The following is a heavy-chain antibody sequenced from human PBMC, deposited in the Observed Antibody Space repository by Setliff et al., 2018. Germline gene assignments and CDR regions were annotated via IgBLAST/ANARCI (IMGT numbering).Heavy chain of an antibody. CDR2: INPSGGTT. D-gene: IGHD3-10*01. J-gene: IGHJ3*02. CDR1: GYTFTRYY. Sequence: ASVKVSCKASGYTFTRYYMHWVRQAPGQGLEWMGIINPSGGTTSYAQKFQGRVTMTADTSTSTAYMELRSLRSDDTAVYYCARDSPNYYGSGSYGAFDIWGQGTMVTVSS. CDR3: ARDSPNYYGSGSYGAFDI. V-gene: IGHV1-46*01.